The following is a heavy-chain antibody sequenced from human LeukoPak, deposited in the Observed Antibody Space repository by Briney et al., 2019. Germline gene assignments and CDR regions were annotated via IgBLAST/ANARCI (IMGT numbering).Heavy chain of an antibody. V-gene: IGHV3-30*18. J-gene: IGHJ4*02. Sequence: GKSLRLSCAASGFNFSSNGMHWVRQAPGKGLEWVAVISNDGRHQFYADSVKGRFSISRDNAKNTLYLQMDSLRREDTALYYCAKDRGTGWYYFDSWGQGILVTVSS. CDR1: GFNFSSNG. CDR3: AKDRGTGWYYFDS. D-gene: IGHD6-19*01. CDR2: ISNDGRHQ.